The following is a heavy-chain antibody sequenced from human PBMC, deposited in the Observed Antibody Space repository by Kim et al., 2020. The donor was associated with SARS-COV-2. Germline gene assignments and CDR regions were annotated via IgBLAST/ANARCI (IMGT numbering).Heavy chain of an antibody. V-gene: IGHV4-39*01. Sequence: SETLSLTCTVSGGSISSSSYYWGWIRQPPGKGLEGIGRIYYSGSTYYNPSLKSRITTTVDTSKNQFSLKLSSVTAEETAVYYCARHGGGSVVLVVYAASFDSWGQGTLATVSS. CDR1: GGSISSSSYY. J-gene: IGHJ4*02. D-gene: IGHD2-8*02. CDR3: ARHGGGSVVLVVYAASFDS. CDR2: IYYSGST.